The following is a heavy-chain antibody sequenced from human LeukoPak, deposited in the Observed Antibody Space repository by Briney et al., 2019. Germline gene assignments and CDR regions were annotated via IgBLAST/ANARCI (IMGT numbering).Heavy chain of an antibody. V-gene: IGHV1-18*01. CDR2: ISAYNGNT. J-gene: IGHJ4*02. D-gene: IGHD3-10*01. CDR3: ARRYNSGSYHLPH. Sequence: GASVKVSCKASGYTFTSYGISWVRQAPGQGLEWMGWISAYNGNTNYAQKLQGRVTMTTDTSTSTAYMELRSLTSEDTAVYFCARRYNSGSYHLPHWGQGTLVTVSS. CDR1: GYTFTSYG.